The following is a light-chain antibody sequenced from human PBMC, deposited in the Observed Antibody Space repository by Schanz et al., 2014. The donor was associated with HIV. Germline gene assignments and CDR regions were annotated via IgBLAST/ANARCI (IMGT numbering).Light chain of an antibody. J-gene: IGLJ2*01. CDR2: DVN. CDR3: SSYAGSNNLV. V-gene: IGLV2-14*01. CDR1: SSDVGDFNY. Sequence: QSALTQPTSVSGSLGQSITISCTVASSDVGDFNYVSWYQQYPGKAPKLMIYDVNNRPSGVSNRFSGSKSGNTASLTVSGLQAEDEADYHCSSYAGSNNLVFGGGTKVTVL.